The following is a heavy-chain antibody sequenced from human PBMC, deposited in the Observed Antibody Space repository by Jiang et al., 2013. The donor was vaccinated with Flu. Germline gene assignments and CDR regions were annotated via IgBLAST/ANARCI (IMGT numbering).Heavy chain of an antibody. Sequence: LLKPSETLSLTCTVSNGSIGGTTFFWGWIRQPPGTGLEWIGAIYYTGSTSYNPSLKGRVTISIDTSKNQFSLKLNSVTAADTAVYYCAREGGRGGPGGHNRFDPWGQGTLVTVSS. D-gene: IGHD5-24*01. CDR2: IYYTGST. J-gene: IGHJ5*02. CDR3: AREGGRGGPGGHNRFDP. CDR1: NGSIGGTTFF. V-gene: IGHV4-39*02.